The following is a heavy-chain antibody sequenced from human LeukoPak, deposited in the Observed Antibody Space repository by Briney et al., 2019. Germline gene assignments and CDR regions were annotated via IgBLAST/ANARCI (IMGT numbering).Heavy chain of an antibody. V-gene: IGHV3-30-3*01. Sequence: GGSLRLSCAASGFTFSSYATHWVRQAPGKGLEWVAVISYDGSNKYYADSVKGRFTISRDNSKNSLYLQINSLRAEDTAVYYCARDGAAAGLYFDYWGQGTLVTVSS. CDR3: ARDGAAAGLYFDY. CDR2: ISYDGSNK. D-gene: IGHD6-13*01. CDR1: GFTFSSYA. J-gene: IGHJ4*02.